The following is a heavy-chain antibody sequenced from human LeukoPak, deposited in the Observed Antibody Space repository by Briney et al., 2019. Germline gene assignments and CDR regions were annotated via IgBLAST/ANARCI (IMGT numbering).Heavy chain of an antibody. D-gene: IGHD2-2*01. V-gene: IGHV3-20*04. Sequence: GGSLRLSCTASGFAFAEHCMRWVRQVPGKGLEWVSGIYWSGGSTGYADPLRGRFTISRDNAKNSQYLQMDSLRAEDTALYYRARAPITSPFYFDYWGQGTLVTVSS. J-gene: IGHJ4*02. CDR3: ARAPITSPFYFDY. CDR2: IYWSGGST. CDR1: GFAFAEHC.